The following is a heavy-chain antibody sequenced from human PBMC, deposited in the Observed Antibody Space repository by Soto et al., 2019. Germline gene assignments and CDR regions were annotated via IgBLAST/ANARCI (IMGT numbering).Heavy chain of an antibody. CDR2: IKPDGSEK. D-gene: IGHD3-22*01. Sequence: EVQLVESGGGLVQPGGSLRLSCAASGFTFNTYWMSWVRQAPGKGLEWVANIKPDGSEKWYIDSVKGRFTIPRDNAKSSLYLQMIRLRVEDTALYYCARGDYHDTSGPFSDAFDVWGQGTVVTV. J-gene: IGHJ3*01. CDR3: ARGDYHDTSGPFSDAFDV. V-gene: IGHV3-7*04. CDR1: GFTFNTYW.